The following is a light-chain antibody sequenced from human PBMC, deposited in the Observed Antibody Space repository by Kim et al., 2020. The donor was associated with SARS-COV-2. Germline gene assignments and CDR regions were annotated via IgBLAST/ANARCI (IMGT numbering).Light chain of an antibody. J-gene: IGLJ1*01. V-gene: IGLV2-14*03. CDR1: SSDVGAYNM. CDR3: SSYIGSEGDV. Sequence: QSALTQPASVSGSPGQSITIPCTGTSSDVGAYNMVSWFQHNSGKAPKLIIYDVSKRPSGISNRYSGSKSGNTAFLTISGLQAEDESDYYCSSYIGSEGDVFGTGTKVTVL. CDR2: DVS.